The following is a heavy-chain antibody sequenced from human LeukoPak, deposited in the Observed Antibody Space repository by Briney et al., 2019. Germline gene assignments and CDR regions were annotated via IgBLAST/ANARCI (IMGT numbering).Heavy chain of an antibody. Sequence: GESLKISCKGSGYSFSTYWIGWVRQMPGKGLEWMGIIYPGDSDTRYSPSFQGQVAISADKSISTAYLQWSSLKASDTAMYYCARYGGVDCGGDCYAVDIWGQGTMVTVSS. J-gene: IGHJ3*02. V-gene: IGHV5-51*01. CDR3: ARYGGVDCGGDCYAVDI. CDR2: IYPGDSDT. CDR1: GYSFSTYW. D-gene: IGHD2-21*02.